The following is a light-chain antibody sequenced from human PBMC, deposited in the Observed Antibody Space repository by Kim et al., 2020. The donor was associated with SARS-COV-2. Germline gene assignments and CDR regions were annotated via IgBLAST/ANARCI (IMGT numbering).Light chain of an antibody. V-gene: IGKV2-28*01. J-gene: IGKJ4*01. CDR3: MQTLQTPLT. CDR1: QSLLYSNGYNY. Sequence: PASSSCTSSQSLLYSNGYNYLEWYLQKPGQSPQLLIYLGSNRASGVPDRFSGSGSGTDFALKISRVESEDVGIYFCMQTLQTPLTFGGGTKVDIK. CDR2: LGS.